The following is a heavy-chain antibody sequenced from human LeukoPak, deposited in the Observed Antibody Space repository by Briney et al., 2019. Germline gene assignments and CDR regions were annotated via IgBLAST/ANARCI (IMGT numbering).Heavy chain of an antibody. Sequence: ASETLSLTCTVSGGSISSCYWSWIRQPPGKGLEWIGYIYYSGSTNYNPSLKSRVTISVDASKNQLSLKLSSVTAADTAVYYCAGYSSSWPFDYWGQGTLATVSS. CDR2: IYYSGST. J-gene: IGHJ4*02. V-gene: IGHV4-59*01. CDR1: GGSISSCY. CDR3: AGYSSSWPFDY. D-gene: IGHD6-13*01.